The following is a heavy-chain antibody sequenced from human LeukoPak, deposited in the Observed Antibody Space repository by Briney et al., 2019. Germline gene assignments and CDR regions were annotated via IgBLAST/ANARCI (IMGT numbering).Heavy chain of an antibody. J-gene: IGHJ5*01. CDR2: IYYSGNT. V-gene: IGHV4-59*01. D-gene: IGHD2-21*02. CDR1: GFTFSSYW. CDR3: ARLVVVTHTGRNWFDS. Sequence: PGGSLRLSCEASGFTFSSYWMSWIRQPPGKGLEYIGYIYYSGNTNYNPSLKSRVTLSMDRSNNQFSLKMSSATAADTAVYYCARLVVVTHTGRNWFDSWGQGTLVTVSS.